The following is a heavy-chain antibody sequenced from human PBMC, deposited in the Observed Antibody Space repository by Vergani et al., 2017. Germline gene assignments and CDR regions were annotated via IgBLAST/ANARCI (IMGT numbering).Heavy chain of an antibody. CDR2: IQFDGSNQ. J-gene: IGHJ4*02. V-gene: IGHV3-30*02. D-gene: IGHD3-16*01. CDR1: GFTLSNYD. Sequence: QVQLVESGGGVVQRGGSLRLSCATSGFTLSNYDMQWIRQGPGKGLEFVAFIQFDGSNQYYADSVKGRFTLSRDLSKNTLYLQMNSLRTDDTATYYCAKHFRGWGIDYCGQGTQVIVSS. CDR3: AKHFRGWGIDY.